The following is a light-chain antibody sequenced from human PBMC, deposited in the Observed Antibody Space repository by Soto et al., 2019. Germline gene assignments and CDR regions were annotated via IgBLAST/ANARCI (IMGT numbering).Light chain of an antibody. J-gene: IGKJ4*01. Sequence: EIVVTQSPATLSVSPGERATLSCRASQSVSRNLAWYQQKPGQAPRLLMYGASTRATGLPARFSGSGSGTAFTLTISSLQSEDFGVYYCQQYNNWVTFGGGTKVEIK. CDR2: GAS. CDR1: QSVSRN. CDR3: QQYNNWVT. V-gene: IGKV3-15*01.